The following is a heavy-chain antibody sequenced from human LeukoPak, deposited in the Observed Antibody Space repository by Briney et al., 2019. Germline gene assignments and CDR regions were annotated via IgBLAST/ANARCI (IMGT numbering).Heavy chain of an antibody. CDR3: AREGLTYYYDSSGYSDEPIFDY. Sequence: SVKVSCKASGGTFSSYAISWVRQAPGQALEWMGGIIPIFGTANYAQKFQGRVTITTDESTSTAYMELSSLRSEDTAVYYCAREGLTYYYDSSGYSDEPIFDYWGQGTLVTVSS. J-gene: IGHJ4*02. CDR1: GGTFSSYA. CDR2: IIPIFGTA. D-gene: IGHD3-22*01. V-gene: IGHV1-69*05.